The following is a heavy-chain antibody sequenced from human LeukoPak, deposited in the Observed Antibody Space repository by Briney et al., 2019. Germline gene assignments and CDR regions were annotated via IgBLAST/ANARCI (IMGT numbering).Heavy chain of an antibody. V-gene: IGHV4-59*11. D-gene: IGHD6-6*01. CDR1: GGSISSHY. CDR3: ARRIAARPRGYWFDP. Sequence: ASETLSLTCTVSGGSISSHYWHWIRQPPGKGLECIGYIYYSGSTDYNPSLKSRVTISVDTSKNQFSLKVSSVTAADTAVYYCARRIAARPRGYWFDPWGQGTLVTVSS. CDR2: IYYSGST. J-gene: IGHJ5*02.